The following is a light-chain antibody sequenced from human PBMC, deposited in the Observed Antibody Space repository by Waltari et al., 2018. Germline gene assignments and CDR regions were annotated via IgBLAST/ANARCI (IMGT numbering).Light chain of an antibody. V-gene: IGKV1-33*01. CDR1: QDISNY. Sequence: DIQMTQSPSSLSASVGDRVTITCQASQDISNYLNWYQQKPGKAPKLLIYDASNLETGAPSRFSGSGSGTEFSLTISSLQPEDFATYYCQQLNSYPLTFGGGTKVEIK. J-gene: IGKJ4*01. CDR2: DAS. CDR3: QQLNSYPLT.